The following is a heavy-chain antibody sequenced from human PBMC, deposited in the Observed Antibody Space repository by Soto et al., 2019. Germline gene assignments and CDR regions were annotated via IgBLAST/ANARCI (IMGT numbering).Heavy chain of an antibody. CDR1: GYTFTGYY. CDR2: INPDRGGT. V-gene: IGHV1-2*02. J-gene: IGHJ6*02. Sequence: RASVKVSCKTSGYTFTGYYIHWVRQAPGQGLEWVGWINPDRGGTNYAQKFQGRVTMTRDTSFSTAYMELSRLKSDDTAVYYCARDIPPAVGSYTSSRYSYYYGLDVWGQGTTVTVSS. D-gene: IGHD3-3*01. CDR3: ARDIPPAVGSYTSSRYSYYYGLDV.